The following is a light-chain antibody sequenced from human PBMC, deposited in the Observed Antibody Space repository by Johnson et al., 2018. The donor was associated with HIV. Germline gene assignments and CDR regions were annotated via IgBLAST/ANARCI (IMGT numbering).Light chain of an antibody. Sequence: QSVLTQPPSVSAAPGQKVTISCSGSSSNIGNNYVSWYQQLPGTAPKLLIYENNKRPSGVPDRFSGSKSGTSATLDITGLQRGDEADYYCGTWDSSLSAYVFGSGTKVTVL. V-gene: IGLV1-51*02. CDR1: SSNIGNNY. CDR2: ENN. J-gene: IGLJ1*01. CDR3: GTWDSSLSAYV.